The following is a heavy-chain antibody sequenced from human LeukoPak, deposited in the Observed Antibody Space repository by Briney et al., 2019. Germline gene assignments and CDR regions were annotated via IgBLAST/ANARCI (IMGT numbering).Heavy chain of an antibody. CDR1: GGSFSGYH. Sequence: PSETLSLTCAVYGGSFSGYHWSWIRQPPGKGLEWMGEINHSGSTNYNPSPKSRVTISVDTSKNQFSLKLSSVTAAETAVYYCARRSYDSGNYYNGWYFAYWGQGTLVTVSS. J-gene: IGHJ4*02. V-gene: IGHV4-34*01. D-gene: IGHD3-10*01. CDR2: INHSGST. CDR3: ARRSYDSGNYYNGWYFAY.